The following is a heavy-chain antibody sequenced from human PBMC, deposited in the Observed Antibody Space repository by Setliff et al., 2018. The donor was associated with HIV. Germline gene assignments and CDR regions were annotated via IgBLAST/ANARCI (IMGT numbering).Heavy chain of an antibody. V-gene: IGHV1-69*13. CDR1: GDTFNNYA. CDR2: IIPYFGTT. Sequence: SVKVSCKASGDTFNNYAINWVRQAPGQGLEWVGGIIPYFGTTEYEQKFQGRVTITADESKSTAYLELSSLRSDDTAVYYCARSRTITLIQCLDPWGQGTQVTVPS. J-gene: IGHJ5*02. CDR3: ARSRTITLIQCLDP. D-gene: IGHD3-22*01.